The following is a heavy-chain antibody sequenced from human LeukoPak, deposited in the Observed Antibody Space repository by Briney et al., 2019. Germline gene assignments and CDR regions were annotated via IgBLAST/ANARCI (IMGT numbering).Heavy chain of an antibody. CDR3: ARDAGNSSGWNDFDY. D-gene: IGHD6-19*01. CDR1: GFTFSTYS. J-gene: IGHJ4*02. CDR2: ISTSSYI. Sequence: PGGSLRLSCVASGFTFSTYSMNWVSQAPGKRLEWVSSISTSSYIYYADSVKGRFTISRDNANNSLYLQMNSLRAEDTAVYYCARDAGNSSGWNDFDYWGQGTLVTVSS. V-gene: IGHV3-21*01.